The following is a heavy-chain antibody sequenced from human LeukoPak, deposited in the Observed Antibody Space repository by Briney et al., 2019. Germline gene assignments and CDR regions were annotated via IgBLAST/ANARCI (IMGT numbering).Heavy chain of an antibody. D-gene: IGHD2-15*01. CDR2: INQHGSER. Sequence: GGSLRLSCAASGFTFNSYWMSWVRQAPGKGLEWVAHINQHGSERYYVDSVKGRFTISRDNAKNSLFLQMSSLRAGDTAVYYCARDSYCSGGRCYLLFDYWGQGTLVTVSS. J-gene: IGHJ4*02. CDR1: GFTFNSYW. CDR3: ARDSYCSGGRCYLLFDY. V-gene: IGHV3-7*01.